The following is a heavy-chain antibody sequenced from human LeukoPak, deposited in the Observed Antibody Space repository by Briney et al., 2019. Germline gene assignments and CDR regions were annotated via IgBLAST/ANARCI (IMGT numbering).Heavy chain of an antibody. Sequence: HPGGSLRLSCAASGFTFSSYGMHWVRQAPGKELEWVAFIRYDGSNKYYADSVKGRFTISRDNSKNTLYLQMNSLRAEDTAVYYCAKDRQGSSARVLVVTAIRPFPDYWGQGTLVTVSS. J-gene: IGHJ4*02. CDR2: IRYDGSNK. D-gene: IGHD2-21*02. V-gene: IGHV3-30*02. CDR1: GFTFSSYG. CDR3: AKDRQGSSARVLVVTAIRPFPDY.